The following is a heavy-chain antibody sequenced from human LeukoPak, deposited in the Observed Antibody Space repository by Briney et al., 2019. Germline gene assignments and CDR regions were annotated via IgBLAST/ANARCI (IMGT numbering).Heavy chain of an antibody. CDR1: GFTFSSYG. J-gene: IGHJ6*02. CDR2: IWYDGSNK. Sequence: GGSLRLSCAASGFTFSSYGMHWVRQAPGKGLEWVAVIWYDGSNKYYADSVKDRFTISRDNSKNTLYLQMNSLRAEDTAVYYCARDSYGLHYYYYGMDVWGQGTTVTVSS. D-gene: IGHD5-18*01. V-gene: IGHV3-33*01. CDR3: ARDSYGLHYYYYGMDV.